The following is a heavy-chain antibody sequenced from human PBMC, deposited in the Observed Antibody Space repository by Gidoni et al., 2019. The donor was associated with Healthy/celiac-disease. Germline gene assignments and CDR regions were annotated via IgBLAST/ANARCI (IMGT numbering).Heavy chain of an antibody. J-gene: IGHJ4*02. D-gene: IGHD3-22*01. CDR2: IYYSGST. CDR3: ARDWGSSGYFGIYYFDY. CDR1: GGSISSSSYY. V-gene: IGHV4-39*07. Sequence: TCTVSGGSISSSSYYWGWIRKPPGKGLEWIGSIYYSGSTYYNPSLKSRVTISVDTSKNQFSLKLSSVTAADTAVYYCARDWGSSGYFGIYYFDYWGQGTLVTVSS.